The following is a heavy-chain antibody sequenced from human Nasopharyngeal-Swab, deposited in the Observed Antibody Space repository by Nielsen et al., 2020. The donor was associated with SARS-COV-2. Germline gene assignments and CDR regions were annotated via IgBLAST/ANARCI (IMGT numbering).Heavy chain of an antibody. V-gene: IGHV3-23*01. Sequence: GESLKISCAASGFIFSNYAMSWVRQAPGKGLEWVSTINNRGDDTHYVDSVRGRFTISRDTSKNTLYLQMDSLSAEDTAIYYCAKDIFGWTFDIWGQGTMVTVSS. CDR3: AKDIFGWTFDI. CDR2: INNRGDDT. CDR1: GFIFSNYA. D-gene: IGHD2-21*01. J-gene: IGHJ3*02.